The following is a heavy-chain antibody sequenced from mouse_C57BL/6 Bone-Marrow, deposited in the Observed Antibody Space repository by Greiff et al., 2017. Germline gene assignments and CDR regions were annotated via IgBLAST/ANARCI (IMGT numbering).Heavy chain of an antibody. Sequence: EVNVVESGGGLVKPGGSLQLSCAASGFTFSDYGMHWVRQAPEKGLAWVAYISSGSSTIYYADPVKGRFPISRDNAKNTLFLLMSSRMSEDTAMYYCASVQGYWYDDVWGTESTVTVSS. J-gene: IGHJ1*03. CDR3: ASVQGYWYDDV. CDR2: ISSGSSTI. V-gene: IGHV5-17*01. CDR1: GFTFSDYG.